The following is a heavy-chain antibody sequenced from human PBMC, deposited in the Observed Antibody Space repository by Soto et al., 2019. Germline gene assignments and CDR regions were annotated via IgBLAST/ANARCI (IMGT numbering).Heavy chain of an antibody. Sequence: QVQLVESGGGVVQPRRSLRLSCAASGFFFRNFGMHWVRRAPGKGLEWVAAISGDGNDKYYPDSMKGRFTISRDNFNNTLYLQLNSLRPEDTAVYHCVQGASTAHQPLDSWGQGVLVTVSS. CDR2: ISGDGNDK. J-gene: IGHJ4*02. CDR1: GFFFRNFG. D-gene: IGHD1-26*01. V-gene: IGHV3-30*03. CDR3: VQGASTAHQPLDS.